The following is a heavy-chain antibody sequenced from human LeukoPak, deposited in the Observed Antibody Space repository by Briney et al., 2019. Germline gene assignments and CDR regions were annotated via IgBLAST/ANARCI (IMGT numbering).Heavy chain of an antibody. J-gene: IGHJ4*02. CDR3: SRGVYIAAAQYGY. CDR1: GGSISSYY. D-gene: IGHD6-13*01. CDR2: IYYSGTT. Sequence: PSETLSLTCTVSGGSISSYYWSWIRQPPGKGLGWIGYIYYSGTTNYNPSLKSRVTIAVDTSKNQFSLELSSVTAADTAVYYCSRGVYIAAAQYGYGGQGTLVTVSA. V-gene: IGHV4-59*01.